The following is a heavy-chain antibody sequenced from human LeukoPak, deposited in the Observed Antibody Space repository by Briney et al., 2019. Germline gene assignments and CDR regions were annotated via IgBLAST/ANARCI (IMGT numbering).Heavy chain of an antibody. CDR2: ISAYNGNT. J-gene: IGHJ4*02. Sequence: ASVKVSCKASGYTFTSYGISWVRQAPGQGLEWMGWISAYNGNTNYAQKLQGRVTMTTDTSTSTAYMELRSLRSDDTAVYYCARDYRVEGSGYYVGFDYWGRGTLVTVSS. CDR1: GYTFTSYG. D-gene: IGHD3-22*01. CDR3: ARDYRVEGSGYYVGFDY. V-gene: IGHV1-18*01.